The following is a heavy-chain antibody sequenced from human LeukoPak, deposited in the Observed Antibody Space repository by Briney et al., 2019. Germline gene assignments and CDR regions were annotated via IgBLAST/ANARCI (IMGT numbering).Heavy chain of an antibody. J-gene: IGHJ1*01. CDR3: ARGGDYGDYVIQY. CDR1: GGSISSSSYY. D-gene: IGHD4-17*01. CDR2: IYYSGST. V-gene: IGHV4-39*07. Sequence: PSETLSLTCTVSGGSISSSSYYWGWIRQPPGKGLEWIGSIYYSGSTYYNPSLKSRVTISGDTSKNQFSLKLSSVTAADTAVYYCARGGDYGDYVIQYWGQGTLVTVSS.